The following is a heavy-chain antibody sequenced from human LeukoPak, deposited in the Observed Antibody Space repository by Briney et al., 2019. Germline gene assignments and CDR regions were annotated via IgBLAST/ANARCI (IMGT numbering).Heavy chain of an antibody. V-gene: IGHV4-4*09. CDR3: AKILGSGAWYGFDI. CDR2: IYTTGRT. Sequence: SETLSLTCSVSGGSVNSYYWSWIRQPPGKGLEWIGYIYTTGRTNYNPSLKGRVTISVDTSKNQFSLKLSSVTAADTAVYYCAKILGSGAWYGFDIWGQGTMVTVSS. J-gene: IGHJ3*02. D-gene: IGHD7-27*01. CDR1: GGSVNSYY.